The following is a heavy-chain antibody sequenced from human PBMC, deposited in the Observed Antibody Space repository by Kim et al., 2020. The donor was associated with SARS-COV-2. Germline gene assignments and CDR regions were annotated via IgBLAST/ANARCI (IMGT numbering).Heavy chain of an antibody. J-gene: IGHJ4*02. V-gene: IGHV3-11*06. Sequence: SVKCRFTISRDNAKNSLYLQMNSLRAEDTAVYYCASAPYGDYVRGSYFDYWGQGTLVTVSS. CDR3: ASAPYGDYVRGSYFDY. D-gene: IGHD4-17*01.